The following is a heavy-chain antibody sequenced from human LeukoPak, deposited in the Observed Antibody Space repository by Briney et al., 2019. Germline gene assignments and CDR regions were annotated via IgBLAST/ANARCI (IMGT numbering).Heavy chain of an antibody. CDR3: ARGRGGYSGSPRGFDY. J-gene: IGHJ4*02. V-gene: IGHV4-34*01. Sequence: SETLSLTCAVYGGSFSGYYWSWIRQPPGKGLEWIGEINHSGSTNYNPSLKSRVTISVDTSKNQFSLKLSSVTAADTAVYYRARGRGGYSGSPRGFDYWGQGTLVTVSS. D-gene: IGHD1-26*01. CDR1: GGSFSGYY. CDR2: INHSGST.